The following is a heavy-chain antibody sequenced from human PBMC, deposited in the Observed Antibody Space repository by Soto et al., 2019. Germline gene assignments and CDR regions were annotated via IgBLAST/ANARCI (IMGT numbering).Heavy chain of an antibody. CDR1: GFSLSTSGVG. J-gene: IGHJ3*02. D-gene: IGHD3-10*01. CDR2: IYWDDDK. V-gene: IGHV2-5*02. Sequence: QITLKESGPTLVKPTQTLTLTCTFSGFSLSTSGVGVGWIRQPPGKALEWLALIYWDDDKRYSPSLKSRLTITKDTSKTQVVLTMTNMDPVETATYYCAHRTDVLLWFGESADAFDIWGQGTMVTVSS. CDR3: AHRTDVLLWFGESADAFDI.